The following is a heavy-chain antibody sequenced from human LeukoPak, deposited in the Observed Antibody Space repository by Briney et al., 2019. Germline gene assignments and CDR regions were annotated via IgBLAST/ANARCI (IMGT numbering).Heavy chain of an antibody. CDR1: GFTFSSYW. CDR3: ARAVGSGSY. D-gene: IGHD3-10*01. V-gene: IGHV3-74*01. J-gene: IGHJ4*02. CDR2: INSDGSSA. Sequence: GGSLRLSCAASGFTFSSYWMHWVRQAPGKGLVWVSHINSDGSSANYADSVKGRFTISRDNAKNTLYLQMNSLRAEDTGVYYCARAVGSGSYWGQGTLVTVSS.